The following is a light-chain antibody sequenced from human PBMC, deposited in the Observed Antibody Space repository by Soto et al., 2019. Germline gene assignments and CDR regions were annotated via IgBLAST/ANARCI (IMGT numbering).Light chain of an antibody. V-gene: IGKV3-20*01. CDR1: QSISSSY. J-gene: IGKJ5*01. CDR3: QQYGSSPIT. CDR2: GAS. Sequence: EVVLTQSPATLSLSPGEGATLSCRASQSISSSYLSWYQQKPGQAPRLLIYGASTRATGIPARFSGSGRGSGTDFTLTISRLEPEDFALYYCQQYGSSPITFGQRTRLEIK.